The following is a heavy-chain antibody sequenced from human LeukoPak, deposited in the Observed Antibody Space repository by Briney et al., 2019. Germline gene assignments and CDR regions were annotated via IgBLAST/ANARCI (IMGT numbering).Heavy chain of an antibody. Sequence: ASVNVSFKSSVYTFAAYYIHWVRQAPGQGREGIGWINPNSGGTNYAQKFQGRVTMTRDPSISTAYMELSRLTSDDTTVYFCAKDAGTSGWFDSWGQGTLVTVSS. D-gene: IGHD6-19*01. CDR3: AKDAGTSGWFDS. CDR2: INPNSGGT. V-gene: IGHV1-2*02. J-gene: IGHJ5*01. CDR1: VYTFAAYY.